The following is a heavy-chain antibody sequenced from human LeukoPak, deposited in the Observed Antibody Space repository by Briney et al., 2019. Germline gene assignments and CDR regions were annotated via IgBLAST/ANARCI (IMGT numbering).Heavy chain of an antibody. Sequence: QPGRSLRLSCAASGFTFSSYGMHWVRQAPGKGLEWVAVIWYDGSNKYYADSVKGRFTISRDNSKNTLYLQMNSLRAEDTAVYYCVKGYCSSISCSLIDYGGQGTLVTVSS. CDR1: GFTFSSYG. CDR2: IWYDGSNK. J-gene: IGHJ4*02. V-gene: IGHV3-33*06. D-gene: IGHD2-2*01. CDR3: VKGYCSSISCSLIDY.